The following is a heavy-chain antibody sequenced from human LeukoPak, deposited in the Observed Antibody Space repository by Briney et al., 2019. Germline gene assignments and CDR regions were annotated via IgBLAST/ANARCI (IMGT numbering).Heavy chain of an antibody. V-gene: IGHV4-34*01. CDR3: ARLQGYGSGWDYFDY. J-gene: IGHJ4*02. CDR1: GGSFSGYY. D-gene: IGHD6-19*01. CDR2: INHSGST. Sequence: SETLSLTCAVYGGSFSGYYWSWIRQPPGKGLEWVGEINHSGSTNYNPSLKSRVTISVDTSKNQFSLKLSSVTAADTAVYYCARLQGYGSGWDYFDYWGQGTLVTVSS.